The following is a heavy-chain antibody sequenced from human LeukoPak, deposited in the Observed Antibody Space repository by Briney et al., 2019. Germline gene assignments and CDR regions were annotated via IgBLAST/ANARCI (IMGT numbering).Heavy chain of an antibody. Sequence: GGSLRLSCAASGFTFSSYSMNWVRQAPGKGLEWVSSISSSSSYIYYADSVKGRFTISRDNAKNSLYLQMNSLRAEDTAVYYCAKPRDGYNWYFDYWGQGTLVTVSS. D-gene: IGHD5-24*01. CDR2: ISSSSSYI. CDR1: GFTFSSYS. J-gene: IGHJ4*02. V-gene: IGHV3-21*01. CDR3: AKPRDGYNWYFDY.